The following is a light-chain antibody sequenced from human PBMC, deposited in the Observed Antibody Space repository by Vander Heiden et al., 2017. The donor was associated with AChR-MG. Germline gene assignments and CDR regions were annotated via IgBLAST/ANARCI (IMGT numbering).Light chain of an antibody. Sequence: EIVLPQSPDTLSLSPGERATVSCRASQSVSSNYLAWYQQKPGQAPTLLIYGASSRATDIPDRFSGSGSGTDFTLTISRLEPEDFAVYSCQQYGSSPVTFGGGTKVEIK. J-gene: IGKJ4*01. CDR1: QSVSSNY. CDR3: QQYGSSPVT. CDR2: GAS. V-gene: IGKV3-20*01.